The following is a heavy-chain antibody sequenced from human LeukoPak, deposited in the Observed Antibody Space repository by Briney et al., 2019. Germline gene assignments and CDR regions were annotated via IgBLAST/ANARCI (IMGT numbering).Heavy chain of an antibody. CDR3: AKDESMVRGVIGPFDY. J-gene: IGHJ4*02. V-gene: IGHV3-23*01. D-gene: IGHD3-10*01. CDR1: GFTFSSYV. CDR2: ISGSGGST. Sequence: PGGSLRLSCAASGFTFSSYVMSWVRQAPGKGLEWVSAISGSGGSTYYADSVKGRFTISRDNSKNTLYLQMNSLRAEDTAVYYCAKDESMVRGVIGPFDYWGQGTLVTVSS.